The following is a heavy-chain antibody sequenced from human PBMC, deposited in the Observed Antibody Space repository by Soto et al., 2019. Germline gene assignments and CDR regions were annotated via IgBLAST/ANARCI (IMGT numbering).Heavy chain of an antibody. V-gene: IGHV1-69*12. J-gene: IGHJ6*02. Sequence: QVQLVQSGAEVKKPGASVKVSCKASGGTFKSYAISWVRQAPGQGLEWLGGIMPIFGTADYAQKFRRRVTITADESTSTAHEELTSLPPEDTAVYYCANSRDTEPHIGHYYSARDIWGHGTTVSVS. CDR3: ANSRDTEPHIGHYYSARDI. CDR1: GGTFKSYA. CDR2: IMPIFGTA. D-gene: IGHD3-16*01.